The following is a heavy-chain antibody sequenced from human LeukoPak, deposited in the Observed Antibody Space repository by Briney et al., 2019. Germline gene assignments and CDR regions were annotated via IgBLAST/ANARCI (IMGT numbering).Heavy chain of an antibody. CDR2: IWYDGSNK. CDR1: GFTFSSYA. D-gene: IGHD1-26*01. V-gene: IGHV3-33*08. J-gene: IGHJ4*02. CDR3: AIDGTD. Sequence: GSRRLSCAASGFTFSSYAMHWVRQAPGKGLEWVALIWYDGSNKYYEDSVKGRFTISRDNSKNTLYLQMNSLRGEDTAVYYCAIDGTDWVQGTLATVPS.